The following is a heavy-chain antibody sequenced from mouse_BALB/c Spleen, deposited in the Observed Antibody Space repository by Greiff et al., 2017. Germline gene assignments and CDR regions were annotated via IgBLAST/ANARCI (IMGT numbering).Heavy chain of an antibody. J-gene: IGHJ3*01. D-gene: IGHD2-4*01. CDR3: ARPIYYDYAFAY. CDR1: GYTFTDYN. Sequence: EVKLMESGPELVKPGASVKISCKASGYTFTDYNMHWVKQSHGKSLEWIGYIYPYNGGTGYNQKFKSKATLTVDNSSSTAYMELRSLTSEDSAVYYCARPIYYDYAFAYWGQGTLVTVSA. V-gene: IGHV1S29*02. CDR2: IYPYNGGT.